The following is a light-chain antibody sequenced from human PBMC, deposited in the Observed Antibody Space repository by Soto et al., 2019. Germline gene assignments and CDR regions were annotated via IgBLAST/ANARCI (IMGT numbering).Light chain of an antibody. CDR1: QSVNNNY. V-gene: IGKV3-20*01. CDR3: QQYGRAPRT. J-gene: IGKJ1*01. Sequence: ETVLTQSPGTLSLSPGERATLSCRASQSVNNNYLAWYQQKAGQAPRLLIYVASSMATGISDRFSGSGSGTDFTLTISRLEPEDFAVYYCQQYGRAPRTFGRGTKVEIK. CDR2: VAS.